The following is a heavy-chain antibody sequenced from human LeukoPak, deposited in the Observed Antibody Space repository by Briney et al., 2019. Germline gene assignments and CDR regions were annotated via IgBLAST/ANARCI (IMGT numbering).Heavy chain of an antibody. CDR2: ISAYNGNT. D-gene: IGHD3-3*01. CDR1: GYTFTSYG. Sequence: GASVKVSCKASGYTFTSYGISWVRHAPGQGLEWMGWISAYNGNTNYAQKLQGRVTMTTDTSTSTAYMELRSLRSDDTAVYYCARGPTIFGVVIKYYFDYWGQGTLVTVSS. V-gene: IGHV1-18*01. CDR3: ARGPTIFGVVIKYYFDY. J-gene: IGHJ4*02.